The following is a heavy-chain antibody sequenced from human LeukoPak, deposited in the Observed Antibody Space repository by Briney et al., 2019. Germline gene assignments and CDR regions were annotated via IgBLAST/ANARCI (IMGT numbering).Heavy chain of an antibody. J-gene: IGHJ4*02. V-gene: IGHV3-30*02. D-gene: IGHD2-2*01. CDR2: IRYDGSNK. CDR1: GFTFSSYG. Sequence: GGSLRLSCAASGFTFSSYGMHWVRQAPGKGLEWVAFIRYDGSNKYYADSVKGRFTISRDNAKNSLYLQMNSLRAEDTAVYYCARERASSTSDYVDYWGQGTLVTVSS. CDR3: ARERASSTSDYVDY.